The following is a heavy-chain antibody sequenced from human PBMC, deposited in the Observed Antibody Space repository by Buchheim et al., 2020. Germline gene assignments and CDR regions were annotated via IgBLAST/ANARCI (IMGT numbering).Heavy chain of an antibody. V-gene: IGHV4-30-4*01. D-gene: IGHD3-3*01. J-gene: IGHJ5*02. CDR1: GGSISSGDYY. Sequence: QVQLQESGPGLVKPSQTLSLTCTVSGGSISSGDYYWSWIRQPPGKGLEWIGYIYYSGSTYYNPSFQSRVTISVDTYKNQFALKLSSVTAADTAVYYCARAGTASPVRFLEWLLPNWFDPWGQGTL. CDR2: IYYSGST. CDR3: ARAGTASPVRFLEWLLPNWFDP.